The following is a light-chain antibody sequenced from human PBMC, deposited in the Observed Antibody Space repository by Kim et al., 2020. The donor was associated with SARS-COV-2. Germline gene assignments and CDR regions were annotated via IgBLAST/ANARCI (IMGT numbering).Light chain of an antibody. CDR3: AAWDDSLNGP. CDR1: TSKSGNNT. Sequence: GRRVASACSGSTSKSGNNTLNWYQQHPGTAPNLLIYSNKQRPSGVPDRFSGSKSGTSASLAISGLQSEDEADYYCAAWDDSLNGPFGGGTQLTVL. J-gene: IGLJ2*01. CDR2: SNK. V-gene: IGLV1-44*01.